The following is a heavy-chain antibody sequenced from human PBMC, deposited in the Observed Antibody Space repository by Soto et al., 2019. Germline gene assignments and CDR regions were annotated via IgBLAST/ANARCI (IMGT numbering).Heavy chain of an antibody. CDR3: AKTGPVLASVYYYYMDV. CDR1: GFTFSSYG. J-gene: IGHJ6*03. V-gene: IGHV3-30*18. D-gene: IGHD3-3*01. Sequence: GGSLRLSCAASGFTFSSYGMHWVRQAPGKGLEWVAVISYDGSNKYYADSVKGRFTISRDNSKNTLYLQMNSLRAEDTAVYYCAKTGPVLASVYYYYMDVWGKGTTVTVSS. CDR2: ISYDGSNK.